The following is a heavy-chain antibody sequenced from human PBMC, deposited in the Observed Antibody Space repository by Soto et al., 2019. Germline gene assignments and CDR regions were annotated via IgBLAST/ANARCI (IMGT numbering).Heavy chain of an antibody. D-gene: IGHD3-22*01. V-gene: IGHV4-34*01. CDR1: GGSFSGHS. CDR3: STRAYDTNGYYRFDP. Sequence: SEALSLTCAVYGGSFSGHSWTWIRQSPGKGLEWIGDINHSGRVNYSPSLKSRVTISLDTSKNQFSLTLSAVTAADTAMYYCSTRAYDTNGYYRFDPWGQGTLVTVSS. J-gene: IGHJ5*01. CDR2: INHSGRV.